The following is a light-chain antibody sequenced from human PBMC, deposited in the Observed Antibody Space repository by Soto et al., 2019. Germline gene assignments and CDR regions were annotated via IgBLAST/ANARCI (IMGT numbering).Light chain of an antibody. CDR2: NVS. CDR3: SSYTSSSTLLYV. J-gene: IGLJ1*01. CDR1: RSNIGSNP. Sequence: LTQPPSASGTPGQRVTISCSGSRSNIGSNPVNWYQQLPGTAPKLLIDNVSKRPSGVPDRFSGSKSGTTASLTISGLQAEDEADYYCSSYTSSSTLLYVFGTGTKVTVL. V-gene: IGLV1-44*01.